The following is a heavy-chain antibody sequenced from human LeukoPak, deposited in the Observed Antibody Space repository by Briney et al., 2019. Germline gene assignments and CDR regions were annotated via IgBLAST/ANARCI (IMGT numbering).Heavy chain of an antibody. CDR3: ARHVLSRKSGGVFDY. CDR1: GGSISSYY. V-gene: IGHV4-59*08. J-gene: IGHJ4*02. Sequence: SETLSLTCTVSGGSISSYYWSWIRQPPGKGLEWIGYIYYSGSTNYNPSLKSRVTISVDTSKNQFSLKLSSVTAADTAVYYCARHVLSRKSGGVFDYWGQGTLVTVSS. D-gene: IGHD3-16*01. CDR2: IYYSGST.